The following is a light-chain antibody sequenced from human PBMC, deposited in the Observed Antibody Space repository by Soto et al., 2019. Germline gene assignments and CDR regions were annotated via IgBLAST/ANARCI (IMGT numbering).Light chain of an antibody. CDR3: QQNNGY. Sequence: DIQMTQSPSTLSASVGDRVTITCRASQSISNWLAWYQQKSGKAPKLLIYDVSSLESGVPSRFSGSGSGTEFTLTISSLQPDDFATYYCQQNNGYFGGGTKVDI. J-gene: IGKJ4*01. CDR2: DVS. CDR1: QSISNW. V-gene: IGKV1-5*01.